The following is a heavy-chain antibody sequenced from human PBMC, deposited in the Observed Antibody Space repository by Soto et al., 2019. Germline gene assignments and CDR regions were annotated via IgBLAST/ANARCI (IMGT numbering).Heavy chain of an antibody. CDR2: INWKSDI. J-gene: IGHJ4*02. CDR1: GFTFDDNA. CDR3: AISQDRGGRTTFIY. Sequence: PRLSCAVSGFTFDDNAMHWVRQAPEKGLEWVSGINWKSDIGYADSVKGRFTISRDNAENSLYLQMNSLRAEDTALYYCAISQDRGGRTTFIYWGQGTQVTVSS. D-gene: IGHD3-16*01. V-gene: IGHV3-9*01.